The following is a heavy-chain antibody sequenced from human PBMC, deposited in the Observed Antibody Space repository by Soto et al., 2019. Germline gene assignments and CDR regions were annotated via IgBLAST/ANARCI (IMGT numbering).Heavy chain of an antibody. CDR2: IYDSGST. CDR3: ARGSSSYYDYGMDV. J-gene: IGHJ6*02. Sequence: SETLSLTCVVSGDSISRGGYSWTWIRQPPGKALEWIGNIYDSGSTSYNPSLKSRVTISVDRSKNQFSLKLTSVTAADTAVYFCARGSSSYYDYGMDVWGQGTTVTVSS. V-gene: IGHV4-30-2*01. CDR1: GDSISRGGYS. D-gene: IGHD6-6*01.